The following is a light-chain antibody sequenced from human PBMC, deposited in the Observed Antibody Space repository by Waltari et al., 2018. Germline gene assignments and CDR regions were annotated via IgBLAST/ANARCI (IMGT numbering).Light chain of an antibody. Sequence: NFILSQPHSVSDSPAKAITILYPRSSHNIPSTCAQWYQQRPGSAPTTVIYEDNQRPSGVPDRFSGSIDSSSNSASLTISGLKTEDEADYYCQSYDSSNQVFGSGTKVAVL. CDR1: SHNIPSTC. CDR3: QSYDSSNQV. J-gene: IGLJ6*01. V-gene: IGLV6-57*03. CDR2: EDN.